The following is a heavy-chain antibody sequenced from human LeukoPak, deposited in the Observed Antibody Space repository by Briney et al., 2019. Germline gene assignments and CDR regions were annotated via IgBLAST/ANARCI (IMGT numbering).Heavy chain of an antibody. CDR1: GFTFSSYS. J-gene: IGHJ4*02. CDR3: ARDSPTVTSQAIDY. Sequence: PGGSLRLSCAASGFTFSSYSMNWVRQASGKGLEWVSSISSSSSYIYYADSVKGRFTISRDNAKNSLYLQMNSLRAEDTAVYYCARDSPTVTSQAIDYWGQGTLVTVSS. D-gene: IGHD4-17*01. CDR2: ISSSSSYI. V-gene: IGHV3-21*01.